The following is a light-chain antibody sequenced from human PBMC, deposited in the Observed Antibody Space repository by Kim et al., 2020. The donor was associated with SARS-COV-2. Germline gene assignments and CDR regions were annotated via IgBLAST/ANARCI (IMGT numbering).Light chain of an antibody. CDR3: EQYNNWPYT. V-gene: IGKV3-15*01. J-gene: IGKJ2*01. Sequence: EILMTQSPAALSMSPGERATLSCRASESVGSNLAWYQQKPGQAPRLLIYGASTRATGVPASFSGSGSGTDFTLTISSLQTEDFAVYYCEQYNNWPYTFGQVTKLEI. CDR1: ESVGSN. CDR2: GAS.